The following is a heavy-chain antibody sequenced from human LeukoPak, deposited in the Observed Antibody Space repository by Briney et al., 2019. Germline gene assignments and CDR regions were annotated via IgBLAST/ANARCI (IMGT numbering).Heavy chain of an antibody. CDR3: ARGRQWLSKGYFDY. V-gene: IGHV3-7*05. Sequence: GGSLRLSCAASGFTFRNYRMNWVRQAPGKGLEWVANIKQDGSEEYYVDSVKGRFTISRDNAKNSLYLQMNSLRAEDTAVYYCARGRQWLSKGYFDYWGQGTLVTVPS. CDR2: IKQDGSEE. CDR1: GFTFRNYR. J-gene: IGHJ4*02. D-gene: IGHD6-19*01.